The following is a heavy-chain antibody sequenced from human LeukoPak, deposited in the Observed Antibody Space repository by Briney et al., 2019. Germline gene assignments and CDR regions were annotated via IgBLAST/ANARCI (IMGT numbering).Heavy chain of an antibody. J-gene: IGHJ4*02. CDR3: AKDPPCSGGTCYGYFES. Sequence: GGSLRLSCAASGFTFSSYAMSWVRQAPGKGLEWVSAISGSGGSTFYADAVKGRFTISRDNSKNTLYLQMNNLRDEDTAVYYCAKDPPCSGGTCYGYFESWGQGTLVTVSS. D-gene: IGHD2-15*01. V-gene: IGHV3-23*01. CDR2: ISGSGGST. CDR1: GFTFSSYA.